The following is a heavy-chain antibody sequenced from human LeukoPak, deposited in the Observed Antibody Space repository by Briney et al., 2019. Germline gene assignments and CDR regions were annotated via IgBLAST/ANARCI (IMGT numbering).Heavy chain of an antibody. V-gene: IGHV5-51*01. CDR2: IYPGDSDT. Sequence: GESLKISCKGSGSSFTSYWIGWVRQLPGKGLEWMGIIYPGDSDTRYSPSFQGQVTISADKSISTAYLQWSSLRASDTAMYYCARLGSRRDGYNNWFDPWGQGTLVTVSS. D-gene: IGHD5-12*01. CDR3: ARLGSRRDGYNNWFDP. J-gene: IGHJ5*02. CDR1: GSSFTSYW.